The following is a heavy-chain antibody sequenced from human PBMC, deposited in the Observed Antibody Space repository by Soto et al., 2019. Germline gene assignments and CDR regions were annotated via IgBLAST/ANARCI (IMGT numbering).Heavy chain of an antibody. V-gene: IGHV1-8*02. J-gene: IGHJ4*02. D-gene: IGHD2-8*02. CDR1: GGTFSSYA. Sequence: ASVKVSCKASGGTFSSYAINWVRQATGQGLEWMGWMNPNSGNTGYAQKFQGRVTMTRNTSINTAYMELSSLRSEDTAVYYCARVPGYSTGWGQGTLVTVSS. CDR3: ARVPGYSTG. CDR2: MNPNSGNT.